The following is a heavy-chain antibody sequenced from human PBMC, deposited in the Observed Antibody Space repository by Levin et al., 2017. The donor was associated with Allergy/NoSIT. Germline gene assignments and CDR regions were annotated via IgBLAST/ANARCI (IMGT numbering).Heavy chain of an antibody. D-gene: IGHD5/OR15-5a*01. CDR2: VSDGGGST. CDR1: GFTFSSYA. J-gene: IGHJ4*02. V-gene: IGHV3-23*01. CDR3: AKGVGGQKTYYFDY. Sequence: GGSLRLSCVASGFTFSSYAMSWVRRAPGKGLEWVSGVSDGGGSTYYADSVKGRFTISRDSSKNTLYLQMNSLRAEDTAVYYCAKGVGGQKTYYFDYWGQGTLVTVSS.